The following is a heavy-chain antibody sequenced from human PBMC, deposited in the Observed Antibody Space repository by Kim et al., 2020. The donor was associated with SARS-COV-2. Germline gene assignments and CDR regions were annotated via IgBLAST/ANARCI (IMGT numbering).Heavy chain of an antibody. V-gene: IGHV4-39*01. CDR3: ARRRWELLDYFDY. D-gene: IGHD2-15*01. J-gene: IGHJ4*02. Sequence: YYNPSLESRITVSVDPSKNEFSLEVRSVTATDTAVYYCARRRWELLDYFDYWGQGILVTVSS.